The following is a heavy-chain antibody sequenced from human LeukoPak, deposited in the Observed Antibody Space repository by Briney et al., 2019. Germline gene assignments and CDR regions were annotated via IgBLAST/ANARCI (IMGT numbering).Heavy chain of an antibody. J-gene: IGHJ4*02. CDR3: ARRSRLYKHETTGYHDS. Sequence: SETLSLTCNVSGDYITTTNYWAWIRQPPGKGLDWIASIFYSGNTYYNPSLKSRVSISIDTSRKQISLQLRSVSATDTAIYHCARRSRLYKHETTGYHDSWGQGTLVTVSS. V-gene: IGHV4-39*01. CDR1: GDYITTTNY. D-gene: IGHD3-9*01. CDR2: IFYSGNT.